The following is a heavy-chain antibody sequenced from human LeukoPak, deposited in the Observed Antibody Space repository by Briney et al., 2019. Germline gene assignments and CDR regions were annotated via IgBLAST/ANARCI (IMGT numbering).Heavy chain of an antibody. V-gene: IGHV1-18*01. CDR3: ARGLSRFGESTTAFDI. Sequence: ASVKVSCKASGYTFTSYGISWVRQAPGQGLEWMGWISAYNGNTNYAQKLQGRVTMTTDTSTSTAYMELRSLRSDDTAVYYCARGLSRFGESTTAFDIWGQGTMVTVSS. J-gene: IGHJ3*02. CDR1: GYTFTSYG. D-gene: IGHD3-10*01. CDR2: ISAYNGNT.